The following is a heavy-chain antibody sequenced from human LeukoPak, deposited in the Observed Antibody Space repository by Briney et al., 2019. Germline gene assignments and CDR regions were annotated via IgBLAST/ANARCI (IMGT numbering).Heavy chain of an antibody. CDR1: GFIFGSYW. D-gene: IGHD3-22*01. Sequence: PGGSLRLSCAASGFIFGSYWMHWVRQPPGKGLEWVSAISGSGGSTYYADSVKGRFTISRDNSKNTLYMQMNSLRAEDTAVYYCAKSHDSSGSDYWGQGTLVTVSS. CDR2: ISGSGGST. V-gene: IGHV3-23*01. CDR3: AKSHDSSGSDY. J-gene: IGHJ4*02.